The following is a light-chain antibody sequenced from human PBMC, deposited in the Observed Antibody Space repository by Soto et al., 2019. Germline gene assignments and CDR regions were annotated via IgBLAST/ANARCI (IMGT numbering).Light chain of an antibody. CDR1: QSLLYSSNNKNY. CDR2: WAS. CDR3: QQYYYTPYS. Sequence: DIVMTQSPDSLPVSLGERATINCKSSQSLLYSSNNKNYLAWYQQKPGQPPKLLIFWASTRESGVPDRFSGSGSGTDFTLTISRLQAEDVAVYYXQQYYYTPYSFGQGTKLEIK. V-gene: IGKV4-1*01. J-gene: IGKJ2*03.